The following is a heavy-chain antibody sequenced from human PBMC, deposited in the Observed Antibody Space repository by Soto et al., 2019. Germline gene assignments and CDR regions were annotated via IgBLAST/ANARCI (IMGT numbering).Heavy chain of an antibody. D-gene: IGHD3-10*01. V-gene: IGHV4-34*01. CDR2: INHSGST. CDR1: GGSFSGYY. J-gene: IGHJ6*02. Sequence: SETLSPTCAVYGGSFSGYYWSWVRPPPGKGLEWIGEINHSGSTNYNPSLKSRVTISVDTSKNQFSLKLSSVTAADTAVYYCARGGTFYYGSGTNYGMDVWGQGTTVTVSS. CDR3: ARGGTFYYGSGTNYGMDV.